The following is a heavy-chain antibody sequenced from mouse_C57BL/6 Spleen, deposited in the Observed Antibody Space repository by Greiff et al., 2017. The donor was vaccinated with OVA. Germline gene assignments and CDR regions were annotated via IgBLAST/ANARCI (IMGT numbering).Heavy chain of an antibody. CDR1: GYTFTSYW. D-gene: IGHD1-1*01. J-gene: IGHJ3*01. Sequence: LQQPGAELVKPGASVKMSCKASGYTFTSYWITWVKQRPGQGLEWIGDIYPGSGSTNYNEKFKSKATLTVDTSSSTAYMQRSSRTSDDSAVYYCARGYGSPLAWFAYWGQGTLVTVAA. V-gene: IGHV1-55*01. CDR2: IYPGSGST. CDR3: ARGYGSPLAWFAY.